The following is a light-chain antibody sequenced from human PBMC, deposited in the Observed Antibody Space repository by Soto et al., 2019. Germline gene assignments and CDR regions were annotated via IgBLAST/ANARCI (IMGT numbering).Light chain of an antibody. CDR2: DAS. CDR1: QDVSNY. CDR3: QQSHSTPIT. V-gene: IGKV1-39*01. Sequence: DIQMTQSPSSLSASVGDRVTITCQASQDVSNYLNWYQQKLGKAPKLLIYDASSLESGVPSRFSGSGSGTDFTLTISSLQPEDFATYYCQQSHSTPITFGQGTRLEI. J-gene: IGKJ5*01.